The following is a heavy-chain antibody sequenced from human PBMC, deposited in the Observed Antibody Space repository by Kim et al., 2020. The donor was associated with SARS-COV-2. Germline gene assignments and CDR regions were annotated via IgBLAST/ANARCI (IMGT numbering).Heavy chain of an antibody. V-gene: IGHV1-69*13. D-gene: IGHD5-18*01. CDR3: ARGGYSLRLYYYYGMDV. CDR2: IIPIFGTA. Sequence: SVKVSCKASGGTFSSYAISWVRQAPGQGLEWMGGIIPIFGTANYAQKFQGRVTITADESTSTAYMELGSLRSEETAVYYYARGGYSLRLYYYYGMDVWGQGTTVTVSS. J-gene: IGHJ6*02. CDR1: GGTFSSYA.